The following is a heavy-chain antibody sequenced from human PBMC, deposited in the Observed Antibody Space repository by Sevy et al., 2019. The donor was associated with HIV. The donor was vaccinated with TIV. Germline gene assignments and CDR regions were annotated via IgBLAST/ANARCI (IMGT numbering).Heavy chain of an antibody. V-gene: IGHV3-7*01. J-gene: IGHJ4*02. CDR1: GFTFSKYW. CDR3: ARDDGNYYFHY. CDR2: IKQDAGQK. Sequence: GGSLRLSCAASGFTFSKYWMGWVRQAPGKGLEWVANIKQDAGQKYYADSVKGRFTISRDKAKNSLYLQMNSLRAEDTAVYFCARDDGNYYFHYWGQGTLVTVSS. D-gene: IGHD1-7*01.